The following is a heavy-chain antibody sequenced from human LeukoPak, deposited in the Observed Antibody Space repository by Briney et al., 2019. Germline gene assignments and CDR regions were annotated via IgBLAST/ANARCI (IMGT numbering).Heavy chain of an antibody. Sequence: GGSLRLSCAASGFTFDDYAMHWVRQAPGKGLEWVSGISWNGGNIGYADSVKGRFTISRDNAKNCLYLQMNSLRAEDTALYYCAKDKNAGISMGCDYGGQGTLVTVSS. CDR1: GFTFDDYA. J-gene: IGHJ4*02. CDR3: AKDKNAGISMGCDY. D-gene: IGHD2/OR15-2a*01. V-gene: IGHV3-9*01. CDR2: ISWNGGNI.